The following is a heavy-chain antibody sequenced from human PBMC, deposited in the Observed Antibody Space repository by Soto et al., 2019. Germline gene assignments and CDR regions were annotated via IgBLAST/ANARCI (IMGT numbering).Heavy chain of an antibody. CDR1: GFTFSSYG. D-gene: IGHD3-22*01. V-gene: IGHV3-30*03. Sequence: GGSLGLSCAASGFTFSSYGMHWVRQAPGKGLEWVAVISYDGSNKYYADSVKGRFTISRDNSKNTLYLQMNSLRAEDTAVYYCVTAYYDSSGYPQPAYFDYWGQGTLVTGSS. CDR3: VTAYYDSSGYPQPAYFDY. J-gene: IGHJ4*02. CDR2: ISYDGSNK.